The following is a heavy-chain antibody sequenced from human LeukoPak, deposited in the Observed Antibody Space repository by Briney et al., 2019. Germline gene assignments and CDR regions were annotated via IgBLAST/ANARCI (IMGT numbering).Heavy chain of an antibody. CDR1: GYSISSGYY. V-gene: IGHV4-38-2*02. J-gene: IGHJ5*02. CDR2: IYHSGST. CDR3: ARAGVIIPNWFDP. D-gene: IGHD3-3*01. Sequence: SETLSLTCTVSGYSISSGYYWGWIRQPPGKGLEWIGSIYHSGSTYYNPSLKSRVTISVDTSKNQFSLKLSSVTAADTAVYYCARAGVIIPNWFDPWGQGTLVTVSS.